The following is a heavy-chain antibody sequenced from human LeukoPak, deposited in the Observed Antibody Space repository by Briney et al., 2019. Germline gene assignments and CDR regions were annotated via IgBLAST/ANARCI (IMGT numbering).Heavy chain of an antibody. V-gene: IGHV4-30-4*01. J-gene: IGHJ4*02. Sequence: SETLSLTCTVSGGSISTGDYYWSWIRQPPGKGLEWIGHIYYSGTTYYSPSLKSRLIISVDTSKNQFSLRLNSVTAADTAVYYCATYYDSSGPTFDNGGQGTLVSVSS. CDR2: IYYSGTT. CDR3: ATYYDSSGPTFDN. CDR1: GGSISTGDYY. D-gene: IGHD3-22*01.